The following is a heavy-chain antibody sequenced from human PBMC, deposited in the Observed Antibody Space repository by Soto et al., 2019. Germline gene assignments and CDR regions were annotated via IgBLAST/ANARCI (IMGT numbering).Heavy chain of an antibody. CDR3: ARAKTRPIKDSSGWYRNAPFDY. D-gene: IGHD6-19*01. CDR1: GGSFSGYY. J-gene: IGHJ4*02. CDR2: INHSGST. V-gene: IGHV4-34*01. Sequence: SETLSLTCAVYGGSFSGYYWSWIRQPPGKGLEWIGEINHSGSTNYNPSLKSRVTISVDTSKNQFSLKLSSVTAADTAVYYCARAKTRPIKDSSGWYRNAPFDYWGQGTLVTVSS.